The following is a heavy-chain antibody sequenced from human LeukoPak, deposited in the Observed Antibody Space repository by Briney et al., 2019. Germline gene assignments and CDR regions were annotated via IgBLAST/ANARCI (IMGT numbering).Heavy chain of an antibody. CDR1: GGSFSGYY. D-gene: IGHD3-9*01. V-gene: IGHV4-34*01. CDR2: INHSGST. Sequence: PSETLSLTCAVYGGSFSGYYWSWIRQPPGKGLEWIGEINHSGSTNYNPSLKSRVTISVDTSKNQFSLKLSSVTAADTAVYYCARGTITISMDVWGKGTTVTVSS. CDR3: ARGTITISMDV. J-gene: IGHJ6*03.